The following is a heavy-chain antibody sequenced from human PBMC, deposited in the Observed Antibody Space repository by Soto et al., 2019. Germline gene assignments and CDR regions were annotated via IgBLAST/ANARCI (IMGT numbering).Heavy chain of an antibody. J-gene: IGHJ5*02. Sequence: ASVKVSCKASGYTFTSYAMHWVRQAPGQRLEWMGWINAGNGNTKYSQKFQGRVTITRDTSASTAYMELSSLRSEDTAVYYCASSGITATPFDPWGQGTLVTVSS. CDR2: INAGNGNT. CDR3: ASSGITATPFDP. D-gene: IGHD1-20*01. V-gene: IGHV1-3*01. CDR1: GYTFTSYA.